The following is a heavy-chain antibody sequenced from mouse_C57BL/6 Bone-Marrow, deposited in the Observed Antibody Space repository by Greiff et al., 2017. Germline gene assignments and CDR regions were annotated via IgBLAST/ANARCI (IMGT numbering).Heavy chain of an antibody. CDR3: ARKKFLLPFYY. CDR1: GYTFTSYG. CDR2: IYPRSGNT. J-gene: IGHJ2*01. D-gene: IGHD2-1*01. Sequence: QVQLKESGAELARPGASVKLSCKASGYTFTSYGISWVKQRTGQGLEWIGEIYPRSGNTYYNEKFKGKATLTADKSSSTAYIELRSLTSEDSAVYFCARKKFLLPFYYWCHGTTLTVSS. V-gene: IGHV1-81*01.